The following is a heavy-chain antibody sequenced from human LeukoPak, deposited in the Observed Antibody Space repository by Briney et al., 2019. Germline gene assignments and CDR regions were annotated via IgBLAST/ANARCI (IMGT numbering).Heavy chain of an antibody. D-gene: IGHD1-26*01. V-gene: IGHV2-5*02. CDR3: AHRGGVSGSYYEFRFDY. CDR1: GFSLGTSGVG. J-gene: IGHJ4*02. CDR2: IYWDDDN. Sequence: SGPTLVQPTQTLTLTFTFPGFSLGTSGVGGGWIRQPPGKALEWLALIYWDDDNRYSPSLKSRDTITKDSSKNQVVLTMTNMDPVDTATYYCAHRGGVSGSYYEFRFDYWGQGTLVTVSS.